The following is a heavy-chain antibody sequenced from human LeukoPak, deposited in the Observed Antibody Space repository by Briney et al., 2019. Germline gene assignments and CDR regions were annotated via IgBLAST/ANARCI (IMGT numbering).Heavy chain of an antibody. CDR3: ARAGSSWYVYFDY. CDR2: INPNSGGT. Sequence: ASVKVSCKASGYTFTGYYMQWVRQAPGQGLEWMGWINPNSGGTNYAQKFQGRVTMTRDTSISTAYMELSRLRPDDTAVYYCARAGSSWYVYFDYWGQGTLVTVSS. V-gene: IGHV1-2*02. D-gene: IGHD6-13*01. J-gene: IGHJ4*02. CDR1: GYTFTGYY.